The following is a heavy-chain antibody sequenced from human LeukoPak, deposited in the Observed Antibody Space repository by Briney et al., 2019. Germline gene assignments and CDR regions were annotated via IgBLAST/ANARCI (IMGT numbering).Heavy chain of an antibody. J-gene: IGHJ6*03. Sequence: ASVKVSCKASGYTFTSYAMNWVRQAPGQGLGWVGWINTNTGNPTYAQGFTGRFVFSLDTSVSTAYLQISSLKAEDTAVYYCASQYDILTGYYYYYYYMDVWGKGTTVTVSS. D-gene: IGHD3-9*01. V-gene: IGHV7-4-1*02. CDR1: GYTFTSYA. CDR3: ASQYDILTGYYYYYYYMDV. CDR2: INTNTGNP.